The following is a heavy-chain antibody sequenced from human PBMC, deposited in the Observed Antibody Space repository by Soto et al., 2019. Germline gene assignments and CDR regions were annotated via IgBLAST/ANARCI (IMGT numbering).Heavy chain of an antibody. J-gene: IGHJ6*02. CDR2: IYYSGST. Sequence: QVQLQESGPGLVKPSETLSLTCTVSGGSISSYYWSWIRQPPGKGLAWIGYIYYSGSTNYNPSLKSRVTISVDTSKNQFSRKLSSVTAADTAVYYCARGAYDYVWGSYRSLPLDVWGQGTTVTVSS. CDR3: ARGAYDYVWGSYRSLPLDV. CDR1: GGSISSYY. V-gene: IGHV4-59*01. D-gene: IGHD3-16*02.